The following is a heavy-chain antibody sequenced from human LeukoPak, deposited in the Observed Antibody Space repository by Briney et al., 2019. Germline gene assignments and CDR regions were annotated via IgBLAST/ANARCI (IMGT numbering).Heavy chain of an antibody. Sequence: GGSLRLSCAASGFTFSGSAMHWVRKASGKGLEWVGCITKTGSYGTAYAASVKGRFTISRDDSKNTAYLQMNSLNTEDTAVSYCTGPNWMYSNYESDAFDIWGQGTMVTVSS. CDR3: TGPNWMYSNYESDAFDI. CDR1: GFTFSGSA. J-gene: IGHJ3*02. V-gene: IGHV3-73*01. CDR2: ITKTGSYGT. D-gene: IGHD4-4*01.